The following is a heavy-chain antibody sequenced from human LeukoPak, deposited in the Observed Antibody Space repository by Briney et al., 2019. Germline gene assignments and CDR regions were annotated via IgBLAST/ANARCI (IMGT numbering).Heavy chain of an antibody. CDR2: IKTNADGGTA. J-gene: IGHJ4*02. V-gene: IGHV3-15*07. CDR3: AKHSPGRAIDC. D-gene: IGHD2-15*01. CDR1: GFNFNNAW. Sequence: PGGSLRLSCAASGFNFNNAWLDWVRQTPGQGLEWVGQIKTNADGGTADYAAPVKGRFTISRDDSKNMLYLQMNSLRADDTAVYYCAKHSPGRAIDCWGQGTLVTVSS.